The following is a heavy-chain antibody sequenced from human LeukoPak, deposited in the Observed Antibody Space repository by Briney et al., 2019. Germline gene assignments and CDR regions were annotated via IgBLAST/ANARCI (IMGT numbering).Heavy chain of an antibody. J-gene: IGHJ4*02. Sequence: SETLSLTCTVSGGSISSYYWSWIRQPPGKGLEWIGYIYYSGSTNYNPALKSRVTISVDTSKNLFSLKLSSVTAADTAVYYCARQRGGWDSFDYWGQGTLVTVSS. V-gene: IGHV4-59*08. CDR3: ARQRGGWDSFDY. CDR2: IYYSGST. CDR1: GGSISSYY. D-gene: IGHD1-26*01.